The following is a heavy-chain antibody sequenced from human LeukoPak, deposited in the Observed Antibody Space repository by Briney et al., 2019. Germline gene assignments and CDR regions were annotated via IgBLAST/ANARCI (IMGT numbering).Heavy chain of an antibody. CDR1: GGSISSSSYY. D-gene: IGHD3-22*01. Sequence: SETLSLTCTVSGGSISSSSYYWGWIRQPPGKGLEWIGSIYYSGSTYYNPSLKSRVTISVDTSKNQFSLKLSSVTAADTAVYYCARAGGFDSSGYYYDVDYYYMDVWGKGTTVTVSS. V-gene: IGHV4-39*07. J-gene: IGHJ6*03. CDR2: IYYSGST. CDR3: ARAGGFDSSGYYYDVDYYYMDV.